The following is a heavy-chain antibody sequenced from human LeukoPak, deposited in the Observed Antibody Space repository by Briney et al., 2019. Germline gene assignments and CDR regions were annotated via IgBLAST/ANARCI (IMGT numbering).Heavy chain of an antibody. J-gene: IGHJ6*02. CDR3: AAGGSTTTALYYYYYGMDV. CDR1: GFTFSSYA. CDR2: ISGGGGST. Sequence: GGSLRLSCAASGFTFSSYAMSWVRQAPGKGLEWVLAISGGGGSTYYADSVKGRFTISRDNSKNTLYLQMNSLRAEDTAVYYCAAGGSTTTALYYYYYGMDVWGQGTTVTVPS. D-gene: IGHD4-17*01. V-gene: IGHV3-23*01.